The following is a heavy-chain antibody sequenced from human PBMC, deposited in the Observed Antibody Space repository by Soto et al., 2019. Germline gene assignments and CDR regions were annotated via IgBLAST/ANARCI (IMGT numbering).Heavy chain of an antibody. CDR1: GFTFSGYS. J-gene: IGHJ4*02. CDR2: ISSSRSYK. V-gene: IGHV3-21*01. CDR3: ARLWRDLDCSSGSCYSGIYYFEY. D-gene: IGHD2-15*01. Sequence: WESXRLSCSASGFTFSGYSMTWFRQAPGQGLEWVLSISSSRSYKYYADSVKGRFTISRDNSKNLLYLQMNSLRAEDTAVYYCARLWRDLDCSSGSCYSGIYYFEYWGQGTLVNVYS.